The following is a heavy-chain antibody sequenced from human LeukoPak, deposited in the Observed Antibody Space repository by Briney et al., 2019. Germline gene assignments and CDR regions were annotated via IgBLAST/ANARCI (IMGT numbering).Heavy chain of an antibody. D-gene: IGHD4-17*01. CDR1: GFTFSSYS. CDR2: ISSSSSYI. J-gene: IGHJ5*02. Sequence: GGSLRLSCAASGFTFSSYSMNCVRQAAGEGREWVSSISSSSSYIYYAASVKGRFTISRDNAKNSLYLQMNSLTAEDTAVYYCARGSGYGDYLNWFDPWGQGTLVTVSS. CDR3: ARGSGYGDYLNWFDP. V-gene: IGHV3-21*01.